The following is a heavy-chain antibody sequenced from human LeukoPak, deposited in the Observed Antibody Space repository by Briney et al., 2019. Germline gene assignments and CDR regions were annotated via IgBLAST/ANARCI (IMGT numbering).Heavy chain of an antibody. D-gene: IGHD3-10*01. V-gene: IGHV3-7*01. CDR1: GFTFSSYW. J-gene: IGHJ3*01. Sequence: GGSLRLFCAASGFTFSSYWMTWVRQAPGKGLEWVANIKLDVSETYYVDSVRGRFTISRDNTKNSLYLQMDSLRAEDTAVYYCARKGNAFDFWGQGTMVTVSS. CDR3: ARKGNAFDF. CDR2: IKLDVSET.